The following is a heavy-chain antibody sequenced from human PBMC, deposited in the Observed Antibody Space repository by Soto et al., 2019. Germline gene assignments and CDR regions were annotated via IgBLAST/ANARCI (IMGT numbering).Heavy chain of an antibody. D-gene: IGHD3-10*01. J-gene: IGHJ5*02. V-gene: IGHV1-69*13. CDR2: IIPIFGTA. CDR3: ARGDYYGSGSIPFDP. Sequence: GASVKVSCKASGGTFSSYAISWVRQAPGQGLGWMGGIIPIFGTANYAQKFQGRVTITADESTSTAYMELSSLRSEDTAVYYCARGDYYGSGSIPFDPWGQGTLV. CDR1: GGTFSSYA.